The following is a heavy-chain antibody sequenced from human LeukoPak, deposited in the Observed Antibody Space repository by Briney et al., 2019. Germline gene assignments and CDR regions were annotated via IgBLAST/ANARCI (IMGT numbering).Heavy chain of an antibody. CDR1: GFTFSNYA. V-gene: IGHV3-23*01. D-gene: IGHD6-19*01. CDR3: AKGSSGWPYYFDY. Sequence: GGSLRLSCAASGFTFSNYAMSWVRQAPGKGLEWVSAIGGSDGTTYYADSVKGRFTISRDNPKNTLYLQMNSLRAEDTALYYCAKGSSGWPYYFDYWGQGTLVTVSS. J-gene: IGHJ4*02. CDR2: IGGSDGTT.